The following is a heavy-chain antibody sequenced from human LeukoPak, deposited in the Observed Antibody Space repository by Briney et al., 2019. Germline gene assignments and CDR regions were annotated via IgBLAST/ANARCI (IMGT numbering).Heavy chain of an antibody. D-gene: IGHD3-22*01. V-gene: IGHV4-34*01. J-gene: IGHJ4*02. CDR3: ARGKGDLSMIVMIVTAVEFYFDS. CDR2: INHRGAT. CDR1: GGSLSDHD. Sequence: SETLSLTCAVFGGSLSDHDWSWIRQPPGKGLEWIGKINHRGATNYNPSLMSRVTLSLDTSKNQVSLKLNSLTAADTAVYYCARGKGDLSMIVMIVTAVEFYFDSWGPGTLVTVSS.